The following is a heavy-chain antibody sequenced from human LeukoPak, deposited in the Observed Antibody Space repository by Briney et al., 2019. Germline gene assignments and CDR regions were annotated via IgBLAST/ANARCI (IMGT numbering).Heavy chain of an antibody. CDR2: ISGSGGST. CDR3: AKDQRYCGGDCYSSVDY. V-gene: IGHV3-23*01. Sequence: GGSLRLSCAASGFTFSSYAMSWVRQAPGKGLEWVSAISGSGGSTYYADSVKGRFTISRDNSKNTLYLQMNSLRAEDTAVYYCAKDQRYCGGDCYSSVDYWGQGTLVTVSS. CDR1: GFTFSSYA. D-gene: IGHD2-21*02. J-gene: IGHJ4*02.